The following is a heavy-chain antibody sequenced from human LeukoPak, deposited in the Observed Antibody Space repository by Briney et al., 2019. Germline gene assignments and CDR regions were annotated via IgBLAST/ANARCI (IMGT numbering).Heavy chain of an antibody. CDR3: ARGVLLQGRGAFDI. J-gene: IGHJ3*02. V-gene: IGHV1-2*02. Sequence: ASVKVSCKASGGTFSSYAISWLRQAPGQGLEWMGWVIPSSGGTNYAQNFQDRVTMTRDTSISTAYMELSSLTYGDTAVYYCARGVLLQGRGAFDIWGQGAMVTVSS. CDR1: GGTFSSYA. CDR2: VIPSSGGT. D-gene: IGHD2-15*01.